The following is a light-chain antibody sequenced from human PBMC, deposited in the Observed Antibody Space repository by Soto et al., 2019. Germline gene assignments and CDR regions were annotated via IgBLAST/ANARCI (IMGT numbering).Light chain of an antibody. CDR3: QQYNNWPPWT. CDR1: QSVSSN. J-gene: IGKJ1*01. Sequence: EIVMTQSPATLSVPPGERATLSCRASQSVSSNLAWYQQKPGQAPSLLIYGASTRATGIPARFSGSGSGTEFTLTISSLQSEDFAVYYCQQYNNWPPWTFGQGTKVEIK. CDR2: GAS. V-gene: IGKV3-15*01.